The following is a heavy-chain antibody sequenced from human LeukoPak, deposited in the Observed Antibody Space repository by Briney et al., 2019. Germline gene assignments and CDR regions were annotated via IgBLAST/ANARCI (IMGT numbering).Heavy chain of an antibody. CDR2: VYSSGSV. J-gene: IGHJ5*02. Sequence: SETLSLTCAVSGGSIAIRTYDCAWIRQSPGRGLEWLGSVYSSGSVYYNASLESRVTISADTSKNQFSLKLSSVPAADTGVYYCARAYSSSWYFNWFDPWGQGTLGTASS. CDR1: GGSIAIRTYD. V-gene: IGHV4-39*07. D-gene: IGHD6-13*01. CDR3: ARAYSSSWYFNWFDP.